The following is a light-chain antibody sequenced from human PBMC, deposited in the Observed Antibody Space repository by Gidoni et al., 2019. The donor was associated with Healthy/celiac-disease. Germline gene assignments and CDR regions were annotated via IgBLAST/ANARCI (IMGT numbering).Light chain of an antibody. J-gene: IGKJ3*01. V-gene: IGKV1-33*01. CDR1: QDISNY. Sequence: DIQMTQSPSSLSASVGDRVTITCQASQDISNYLNWYQQKPGKAPKLLIYDASNLETGVPSRFSGSGSGTDFTFTISSLQPEDIATYYCQQYDNLLCTFGHGTKVDIK. CDR2: DAS. CDR3: QQYDNLLCT.